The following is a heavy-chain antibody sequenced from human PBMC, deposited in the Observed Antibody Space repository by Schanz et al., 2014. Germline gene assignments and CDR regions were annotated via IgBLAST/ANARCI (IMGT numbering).Heavy chain of an antibody. CDR3: AKIERNED. CDR1: GLIFSNYV. Sequence: EAQLMESGGGLVKPGGSLRLSCAASGLIFSNYVMSWVRQARGKGLEWVSTIGTSGGTNYAESVKGRFTISRDNTKNTQYLQMNSHRAEDTAVYFCAKIERNEDWGQGTLVTVSS. V-gene: IGHV3-23*01. D-gene: IGHD1-1*01. CDR2: IGTSGGT. J-gene: IGHJ4*02.